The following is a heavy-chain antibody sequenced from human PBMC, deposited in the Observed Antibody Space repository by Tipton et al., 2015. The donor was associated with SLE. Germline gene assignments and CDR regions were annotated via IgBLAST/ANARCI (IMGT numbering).Heavy chain of an antibody. V-gene: IGHV3-13*01. D-gene: IGHD6-13*01. Sequence: SLRLSCAASGFTFSRSDMHWVRQTTEGLEWVAASGRGGDIYYSASVKGRFTISRENAKNSLYLQMNTLRAGDTAVYYCAREMDDSSSRSWSLDVWGKGTTVTVSS. CDR2: SGRGGDI. CDR3: AREMDDSSSRSWSLDV. J-gene: IGHJ6*04. CDR1: GFTFSRSD.